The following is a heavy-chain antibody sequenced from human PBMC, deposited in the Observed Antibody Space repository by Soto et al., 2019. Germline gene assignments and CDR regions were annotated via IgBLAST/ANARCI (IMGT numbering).Heavy chain of an antibody. J-gene: IGHJ4*02. CDR1: GFTASETH. CDR3: ARREGPREGRH. Sequence: GGSLRLSCATSGFTASETHMNWVRQAPGKGLEWVSVICYAGTTYYADSVKGRFTISRDNSRDTVFLEMNSLRVEDTAVYYCARREGPREGRHWGQGTLVTVSS. CDR2: ICYAGTT. D-gene: IGHD1-26*01. V-gene: IGHV3-66*01.